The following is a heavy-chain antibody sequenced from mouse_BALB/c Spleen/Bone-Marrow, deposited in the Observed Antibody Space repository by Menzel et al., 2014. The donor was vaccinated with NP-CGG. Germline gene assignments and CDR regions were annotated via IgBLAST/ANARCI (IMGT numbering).Heavy chain of an antibody. J-gene: IGHJ4*01. CDR3: ARGTGVALYAMDY. CDR1: GFSLTGYG. D-gene: IGHD1-1*01. CDR2: IWGDGTT. Sequence: VQGVESGPGLVAPSQSLSITCTVSGFSLTGYGVNWFRQPPGKGLEWLGMIWGDGTTDYNSALKSRLSISKDNSKSQVFLKMNSLQTDDTARYYCARGTGVALYAMDYWGQGTSVTV. V-gene: IGHV2-6-7*01.